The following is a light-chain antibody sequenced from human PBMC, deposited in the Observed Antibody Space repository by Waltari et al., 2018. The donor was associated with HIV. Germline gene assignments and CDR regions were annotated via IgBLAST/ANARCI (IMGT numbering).Light chain of an antibody. Sequence: QSALTQPASVSGSPGQSITIPCTGTSRNVGSADLVPCYQQHPGEAPKLIIYEVTKRPSGVSNRFSGSKSGNTASLTISGLQAEDEADYYCCSCPRSGIRYVFGTGTKVTVL. V-gene: IGLV2-23*02. CDR3: CSCPRSGIRYV. CDR2: EVT. CDR1: SRNVGSADL. J-gene: IGLJ1*01.